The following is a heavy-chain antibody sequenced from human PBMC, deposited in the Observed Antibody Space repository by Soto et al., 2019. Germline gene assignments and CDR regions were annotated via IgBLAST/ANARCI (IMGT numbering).Heavy chain of an antibody. Sequence: GGSLRLSCAASGFTFSNAWMNWVRQAPGKGLEWVGRIKSKADGETTDYAAPVKGRFSISRDDSESTLYLEMISLRSEDTAVYYCTTLPRLDISGYNYPTRDYWRHGTLVNVS. CDR1: GFTFSNAW. CDR2: IKSKADGETT. J-gene: IGHJ4*01. CDR3: TTLPRLDISGYNYPTRDY. D-gene: IGHD3-22*01. V-gene: IGHV3-15*07.